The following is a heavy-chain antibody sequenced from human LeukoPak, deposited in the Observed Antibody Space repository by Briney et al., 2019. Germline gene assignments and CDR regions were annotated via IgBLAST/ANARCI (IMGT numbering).Heavy chain of an antibody. CDR2: INHSGST. CDR3: ATGNNTVADY. J-gene: IGHJ4*02. V-gene: IGHV4-34*01. CDR1: GGSFRGNY. D-gene: IGHD1-1*01. Sequence: TSETLSLTCAVYGGSFRGNYWSWFRQSPGKGLEWIGEINHSGSTNYNPSLKSRLSISEDTSKKQISLKVTSVTAADTAVYYCATGNNTVADYWGQGTLVTVPS.